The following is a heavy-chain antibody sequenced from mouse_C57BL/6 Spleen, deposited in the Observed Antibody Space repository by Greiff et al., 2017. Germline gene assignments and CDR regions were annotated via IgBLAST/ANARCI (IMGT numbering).Heavy chain of an antibody. CDR2: ISSGSSTI. J-gene: IGHJ3*01. V-gene: IGHV5-17*01. Sequence: EVHLVESGGGLVKPGGSLKLSCAASGFTFSDYGMHWVRQAPEKGLEWVAYISSGSSTIYYADTVKGRFTISRDNAKNTLFLQMTSLRAEDTAMYYCAKQLRKDYWGQGTLVTVSA. CDR1: GFTFSDYG. D-gene: IGHD6-1*01. CDR3: AKQLRKDY.